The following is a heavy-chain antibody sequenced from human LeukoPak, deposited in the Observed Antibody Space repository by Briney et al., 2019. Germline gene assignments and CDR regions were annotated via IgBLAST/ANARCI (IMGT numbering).Heavy chain of an antibody. J-gene: IGHJ4*02. D-gene: IGHD6-13*01. CDR1: GGSISSSSYY. V-gene: IGHV4-39*01. CDR3: ARHARRIAAAGTAYFDY. Sequence: PSETLSLTCTVSGGSISSSSYYWGWIRQPPGKGLEWIGSIYYSGSTYYNPSLKSRVTISVDTSKNQFSLKLSSVTAADTAVYYCARHARRIAAAGTAYFDYWGQGTLVTVSS. CDR2: IYYSGST.